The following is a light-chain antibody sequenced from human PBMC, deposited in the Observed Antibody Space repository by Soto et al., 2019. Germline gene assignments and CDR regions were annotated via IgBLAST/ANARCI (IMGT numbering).Light chain of an antibody. Sequence: DIQMTQSPSSVSASLGDSVTITCRASQDISNWLAWYQQKAGQAPNLLIYSVSTLQSGVPSRFXGGGSXTEFTLTIRRLQPEDFATYYCQQANSFPYTFGQGTKLEIK. CDR1: QDISNW. CDR2: SVS. V-gene: IGKV1D-12*01. CDR3: QQANSFPYT. J-gene: IGKJ2*01.